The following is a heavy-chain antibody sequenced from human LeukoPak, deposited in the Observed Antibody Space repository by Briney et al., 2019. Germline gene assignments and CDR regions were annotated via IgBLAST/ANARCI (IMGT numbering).Heavy chain of an antibody. D-gene: IGHD3-22*01. Sequence: KPSETLSLTCTVSGGSISSYYWSWIRQPPGKGLEWIGDIYYSGSTNYNPSLKSRVTISVDTSKNQFSLKLSSVTAADTAVYYCARDYYDSSGYYYRGKHVAFDIWGQGTMVTVSS. CDR1: GGSISSYY. J-gene: IGHJ3*02. CDR3: ARDYYDSSGYYYRGKHVAFDI. V-gene: IGHV4-59*01. CDR2: IYYSGST.